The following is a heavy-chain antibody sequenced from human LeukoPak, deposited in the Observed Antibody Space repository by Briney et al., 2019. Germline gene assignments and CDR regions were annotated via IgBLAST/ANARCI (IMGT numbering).Heavy chain of an antibody. CDR2: ISYDGSNK. J-gene: IGHJ3*02. CDR3: ASEGIAAAADI. Sequence: GGSLRLSCAASGFKFSNHGMHWVRQAPGKGLEWVAVISYDGSNKYYAASVKGRFTISRDNSKNTLYLQMSSLRTEDTAMYYCASEGIAAAADIWGQGTMVTVSS. V-gene: IGHV3-30*03. CDR1: GFKFSNHG. D-gene: IGHD6-13*01.